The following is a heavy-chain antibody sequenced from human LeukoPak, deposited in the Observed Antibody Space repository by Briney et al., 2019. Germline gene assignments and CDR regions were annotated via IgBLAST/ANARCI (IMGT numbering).Heavy chain of an antibody. V-gene: IGHV3-23*01. CDR2: ISHTGGDT. J-gene: IGHJ3*02. Sequence: GGSLRLSCAASGFTFRNCAVSWVRQAPGKGLEWVSHISHTGGDTYYADSVKGRFTISRDNSKNTLLLQMNSLRAEDTAIYYCAKGAIQYASSPEAFDIWGQGTTVTVSS. CDR3: AKGAIQYASSPEAFDI. D-gene: IGHD6-6*01. CDR1: GFTFRNCA.